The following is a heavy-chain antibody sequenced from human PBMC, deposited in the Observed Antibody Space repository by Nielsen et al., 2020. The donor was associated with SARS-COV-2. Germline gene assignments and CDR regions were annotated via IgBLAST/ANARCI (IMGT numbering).Heavy chain of an antibody. CDR3: ARDWGRAFDV. CDR2: IKQDGSEK. Sequence: GESLKISCAASGFTLSSQWMGWVRQAPGKGLEWVADIKQDGSEKVYVDSVKGRFTISRDNAKNSLYLQMNSLRAEDTAIYYCARDWGRAFDVWSQRTMVTVSS. CDR1: GFTLSSQW. J-gene: IGHJ3*01. V-gene: IGHV3-7*01. D-gene: IGHD3-16*01.